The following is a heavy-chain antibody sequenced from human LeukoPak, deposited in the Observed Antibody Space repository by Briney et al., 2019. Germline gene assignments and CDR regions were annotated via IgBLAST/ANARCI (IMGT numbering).Heavy chain of an antibody. V-gene: IGHV4-39*01. J-gene: IGHJ5*02. CDR3: ARQGSWFDP. CDR2: IYYSGSA. Sequence: SETLSLTCTVSGGSISSSSYYWGWIRQPPGKGLEWIGSIYYSGSAYYNPSLKSRVTISVDTSKNQFSLKLSSVTAADTAVYYCARQGSWFDPWGQGTLVTVSS. CDR1: GGSISSSSYY. D-gene: IGHD2-15*01.